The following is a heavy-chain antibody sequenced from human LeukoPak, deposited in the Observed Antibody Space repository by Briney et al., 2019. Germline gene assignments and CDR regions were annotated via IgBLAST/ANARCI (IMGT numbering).Heavy chain of an antibody. J-gene: IGHJ3*02. CDR2: INHSGST. CDR1: GGSFSGYY. Sequence: PSETLSLTCAVYGGSFSGYYWSWIRQPAGKGLEWIGEINHSGSTNYNPSLKSRVTISVDTSKNQFSLKLSSVTAADTAVYYCARGVGYCSSTSCYLGAFDIWGQGTMVTVSS. D-gene: IGHD2-2*01. CDR3: ARGVGYCSSTSCYLGAFDI. V-gene: IGHV4-34*01.